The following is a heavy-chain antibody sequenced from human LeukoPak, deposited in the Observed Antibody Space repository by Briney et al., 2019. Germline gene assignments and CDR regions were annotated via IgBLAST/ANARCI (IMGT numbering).Heavy chain of an antibody. CDR3: AKDRYSGLNTIDY. D-gene: IGHD6-13*01. CDR1: EFTFSTYG. Sequence: GSLRLSCAASEFTFSTYGMHWVRQAPGKGLEWVAVISYDGSYKFYADSVKGRFTISRDNSKSTLYLQMNSLRAEDTAVYYCAKDRYSGLNTIDYWGQGTQVTVSS. V-gene: IGHV3-30*18. J-gene: IGHJ4*02. CDR2: ISYDGSYK.